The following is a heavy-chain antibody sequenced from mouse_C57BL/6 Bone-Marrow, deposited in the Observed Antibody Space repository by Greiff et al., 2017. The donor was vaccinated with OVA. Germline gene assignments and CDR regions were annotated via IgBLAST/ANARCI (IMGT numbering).Heavy chain of an antibody. V-gene: IGHV5-6*01. CDR1: GFTFSSYG. Sequence: DVQLVESGGDLVKPGGSLKLSCAASGFTFSSYGMSWVRQTPDKRLEWVATISSGGSYTYYPDSGKGRFTISRDNAKNTLYLQMSSLKSEDTAMYYCARQGEHFDYWGQGTTLTVSS. CDR3: ARQGEHFDY. J-gene: IGHJ2*01. CDR2: ISSGGSYT.